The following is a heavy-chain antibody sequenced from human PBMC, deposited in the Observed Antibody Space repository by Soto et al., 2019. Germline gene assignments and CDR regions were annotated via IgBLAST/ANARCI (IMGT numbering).Heavy chain of an antibody. CDR3: AKDRKSGSGWYWDY. J-gene: IGHJ4*02. CDR1: GFTFSSYA. CDR2: ISGSGGST. D-gene: IGHD6-19*01. Sequence: LRLSCAASGFTFSSYAMSWVRQAPGKGLEWVSGISGSGGSTYSADSVKGRFTISRDNSRNTLFLQMNSLRPEDTAVYYCAKDRKSGSGWYWDYWGQGTLVTVSS. V-gene: IGHV3-23*01.